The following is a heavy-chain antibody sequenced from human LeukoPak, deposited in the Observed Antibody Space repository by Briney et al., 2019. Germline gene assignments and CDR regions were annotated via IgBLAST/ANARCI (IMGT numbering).Heavy chain of an antibody. CDR3: ARQLAYYDILTGYYPGLFDY. CDR2: ISSSSSYI. V-gene: IGHV3-21*01. J-gene: IGHJ4*02. CDR1: GFTFSSYS. Sequence: PGGSLRLSCAASGFTFSSYSMNWVRQAPGKGLEWVSSISSSSSYIYYADSVKGRFTISRDNAKNSLYLQMNSLRAEDTAVYYCARQLAYYDILTGYYPGLFDYWGQGTLVTVSS. D-gene: IGHD3-9*01.